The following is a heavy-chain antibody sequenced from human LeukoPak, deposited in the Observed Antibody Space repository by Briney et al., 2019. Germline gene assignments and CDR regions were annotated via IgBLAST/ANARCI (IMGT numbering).Heavy chain of an antibody. Sequence: ASVKVSCKVSGYTLTELSMHWVRQAPGQGLEWMGGFDPKDGETNYAQKFQGRVTMTEDTSTDRAYMELSSLRSEDTAVYYCATDMIAVAGFPRDYWGQGTLFTDSS. CDR2: FDPKDGET. CDR3: ATDMIAVAGFPRDY. CDR1: GYTLTELS. D-gene: IGHD6-19*01. V-gene: IGHV1-24*01. J-gene: IGHJ4*02.